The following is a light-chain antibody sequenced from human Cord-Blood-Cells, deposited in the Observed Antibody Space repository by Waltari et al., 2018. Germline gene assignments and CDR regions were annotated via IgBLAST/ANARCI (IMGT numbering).Light chain of an antibody. Sequence: DIQMIQSPSSRSASVGDRVPITCRASQSISSYLNWYQQKPGKAPKLLIYAASSLQSGVPSRFSGSGSGTDFTLTISSLQPEDFATYYCQQSYSTPWTFGRGTKVEIK. CDR3: QQSYSTPWT. J-gene: IGKJ1*01. CDR1: QSISSY. V-gene: IGKV1-39*01. CDR2: AAS.